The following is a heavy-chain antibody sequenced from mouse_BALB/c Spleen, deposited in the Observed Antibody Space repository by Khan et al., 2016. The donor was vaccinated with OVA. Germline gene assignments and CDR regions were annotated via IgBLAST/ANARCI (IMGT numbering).Heavy chain of an antibody. CDR1: GYTFTNHH. Sequence: QVQLKQSGAELVRPGASVKISCKAFGYTFTNHHINWVNQRPGQGLDRIGYISPFNDFTSYNMKLKGKATLTVDKSSSTAYMELSSLTSEDSAVYFCARGNYGSPMDYWGQGTSVTVSS. J-gene: IGHJ4*01. CDR3: ARGNYGSPMDY. D-gene: IGHD1-1*01. V-gene: IGHV1-77*01. CDR2: ISPFNDFT.